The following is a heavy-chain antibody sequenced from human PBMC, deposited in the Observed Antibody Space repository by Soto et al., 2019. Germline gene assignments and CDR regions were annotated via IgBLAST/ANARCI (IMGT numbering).Heavy chain of an antibody. CDR2: MNPNSGNT. CDR3: ARGSSYSSGWYDLRGFEY. Sequence: GASVKVSCKASGYTFTSYDINWVRQATGQGLEWMGWMNPNSGNTGYAQKFQGRVTMTRNTSISTAYMELSSLRSEDTAVYYCARGSSYSSGWYDLRGFEYWGQGTLVTVSS. J-gene: IGHJ4*02. D-gene: IGHD6-19*01. V-gene: IGHV1-8*01. CDR1: GYTFTSYD.